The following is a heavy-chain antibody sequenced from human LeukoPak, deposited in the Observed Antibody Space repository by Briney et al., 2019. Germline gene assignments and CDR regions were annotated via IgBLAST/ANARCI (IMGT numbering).Heavy chain of an antibody. CDR3: VRDQFS. D-gene: IGHD3-3*01. V-gene: IGHV3-66*01. CDR1: GFTFGTYA. Sequence: PGGSLRLSCAASGFTFGTYAMSWVRQAPGRLEWLSVTYSGETQYADSVKGRFTISRDDSKNTLYLQMNSLRAEDTAIYYCVRDQFSWGQGTTVTVSS. J-gene: IGHJ6*02. CDR2: TYSGET.